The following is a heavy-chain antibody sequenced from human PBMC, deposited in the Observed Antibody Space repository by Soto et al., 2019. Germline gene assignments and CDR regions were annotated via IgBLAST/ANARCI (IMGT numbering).Heavy chain of an antibody. Sequence: PGGSLRLSCVGSGFIFSNNGMHWFRQTPGKGLEWVAFMSYDGSDTFYADSVKGRFTISRDNSKNTLFLHMSNLRAEDTAMYYCTIVRAADSALDHWGQGTLVTVSS. CDR1: GFIFSNNG. CDR2: MSYDGSDT. D-gene: IGHD3-10*02. J-gene: IGHJ4*02. CDR3: TIVRAADSALDH. V-gene: IGHV3-30*02.